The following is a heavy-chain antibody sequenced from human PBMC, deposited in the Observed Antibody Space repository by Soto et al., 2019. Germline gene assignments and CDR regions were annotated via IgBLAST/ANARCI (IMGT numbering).Heavy chain of an antibody. CDR1: GGTFSSYA. D-gene: IGHD5-18*01. V-gene: IGHV1-69*12. CDR3: ARIPKVDTAMVTYYSDGMDV. CDR2: IIPIFGTA. Sequence: QVQLVQSGAEVKKPGSSVKVSCKASGGTFSSYAISWVRQAPGQGLEWMGGIIPIFGTANYAQKFQGRVTNTADESXXPXYXALSSLRSEDTAVHYCARIPKVDTAMVTYYSDGMDVGGQGTPVPVSS. J-gene: IGHJ6*02.